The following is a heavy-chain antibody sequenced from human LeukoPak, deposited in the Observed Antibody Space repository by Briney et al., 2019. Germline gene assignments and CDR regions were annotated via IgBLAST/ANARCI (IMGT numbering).Heavy chain of an antibody. Sequence: GGSLRLSCAASGFTFSTYAMSWVRQAPGKGLEWVSAISGSGRSTYYADSVKGRFTVSSDNSKNTLYLQMNSLRAEDTAVYYCAKGLQNLDYWGQGTLVTVSS. CDR1: GFTFSTYA. V-gene: IGHV3-23*01. CDR2: ISGSGRST. CDR3: AKGLQNLDY. J-gene: IGHJ4*02.